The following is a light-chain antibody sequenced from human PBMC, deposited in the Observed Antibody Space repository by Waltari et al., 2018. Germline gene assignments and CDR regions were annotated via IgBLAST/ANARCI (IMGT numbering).Light chain of an antibody. CDR3: MQSLQTLWT. Sequence: DIVVTQSPLSLPVTPGEPASISCRSSQSLLHRNGNNSLDWDLQKPGQSPQLLIYLGSNRASGVPDRFSGSGSGTDFTLRISRVEAEDVGVYYCMQSLQTLWTFGPGTKVDIK. V-gene: IGKV2-28*01. CDR2: LGS. J-gene: IGKJ1*01. CDR1: QSLLHRNGNNS.